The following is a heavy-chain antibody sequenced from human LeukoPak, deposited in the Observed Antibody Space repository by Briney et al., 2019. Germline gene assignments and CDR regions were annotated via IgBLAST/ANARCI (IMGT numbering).Heavy chain of an antibody. CDR2: IIPIFGTA. CDR1: GGAFSSYA. V-gene: IGHV1-69*01. CDR3: AREIVVVINPDYYYGMDV. D-gene: IGHD3-22*01. Sequence: GSSVTVSCKASGGAFSSYAISWVRQAPGQGLEWMGGIIPIFGTANYAQKFQGRVTITADESTSTAYMELSSLRSEDTAVYYCAREIVVVINPDYYYGMDVWGQGTTVTVSS. J-gene: IGHJ6*02.